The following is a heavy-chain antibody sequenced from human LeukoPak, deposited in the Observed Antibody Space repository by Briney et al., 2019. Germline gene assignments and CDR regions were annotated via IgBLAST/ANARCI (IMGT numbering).Heavy chain of an antibody. D-gene: IGHD2-21*01. J-gene: IGHJ4*02. V-gene: IGHV3-48*04. CDR2: ISSSGSTI. CDR1: GFTFSSYT. CDR3: ARDPGILWWHKGPFDY. Sequence: PGRSLRLSCAASGFTFSSYTMHWVRQAPGKGLEWVSYISSSGSTIYYADSVKGRFTISRDNAKNSLYLQMNSLRAEDTAVYYCARDPGILWWHKGPFDYWGQGTLVTVSS.